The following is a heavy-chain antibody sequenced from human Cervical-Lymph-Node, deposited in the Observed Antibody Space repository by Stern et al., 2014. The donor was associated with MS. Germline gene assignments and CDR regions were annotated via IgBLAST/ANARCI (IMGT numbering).Heavy chain of an antibody. CDR3: ARGAYASGWYHYGMDV. CDR2: LGSAGDT. D-gene: IGHD6-19*01. Sequence: EVQLVESGGGLVQPGGSLRLSCEASGFSFSSYDMLWVRQAPGEGLEWVSSLGSAGDTYYFGSVKGRFTISREDAKNSFFLQMNNLKVEDTAVYYCARGAYASGWYHYGMDVWGRGTAVTVAS. V-gene: IGHV3-13*01. CDR1: GFSFSSYD. J-gene: IGHJ6*02.